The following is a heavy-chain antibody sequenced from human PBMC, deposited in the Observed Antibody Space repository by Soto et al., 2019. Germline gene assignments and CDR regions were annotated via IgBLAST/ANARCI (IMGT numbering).Heavy chain of an antibody. CDR1: GGSVSSGSYY. Sequence: QVQLQESGPGLVKPSETLSLTCTVSGGSVSSGSYYWSWIRQPPGKGLEWIGYIYYSGSTNYNPALKSRVPISVDTRKSQFSLKLSSVTAADTAVYYCARGIEGWYQGRYYYGMDVWGQGTTVTVSS. J-gene: IGHJ6*02. D-gene: IGHD6-19*01. V-gene: IGHV4-61*01. CDR2: IYYSGST. CDR3: ARGIEGWYQGRYYYGMDV.